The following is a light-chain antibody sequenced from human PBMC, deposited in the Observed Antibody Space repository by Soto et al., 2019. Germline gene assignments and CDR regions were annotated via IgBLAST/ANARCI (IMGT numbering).Light chain of an antibody. V-gene: IGLV3-21*02. Sequence: SYELTQPSSVSVAPGQTARITGGGNNIGFKSVYWYQQRPGQAPVLVVSEDTDRPAGIPERISASNSGNTATLTISGVEGGDEADYYCQVWDSGSDQLVFGGGTKLTVL. CDR2: EDT. J-gene: IGLJ2*01. CDR1: NIGFKS. CDR3: QVWDSGSDQLV.